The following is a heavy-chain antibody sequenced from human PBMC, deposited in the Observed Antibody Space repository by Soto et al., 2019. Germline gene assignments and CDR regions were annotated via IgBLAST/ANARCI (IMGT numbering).Heavy chain of an antibody. CDR3: ATQHTSNWNSPNYYYYYGMDV. V-gene: IGHV5-51*01. CDR1: GYNFGNYW. CDR2: INPGDSGT. J-gene: IGHJ6*02. Sequence: GESLKISCKGSGYNFGNYWIGWVRQMPGKGLEWMGVINPGDSGTTYSPSFQGQVTISADKSISTAYLQWSSLKASDTAVYYCATQHTSNWNSPNYYYYYGMDVWGQGTTVTVSS. D-gene: IGHD1-7*01.